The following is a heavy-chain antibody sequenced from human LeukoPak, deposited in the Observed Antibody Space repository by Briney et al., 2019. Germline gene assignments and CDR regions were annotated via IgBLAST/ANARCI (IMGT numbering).Heavy chain of an antibody. D-gene: IGHD3-22*01. CDR1: GGSISSYY. V-gene: IGHV4-4*07. J-gene: IGHJ4*02. Sequence: SETLSLTCTVSGGSISSYYWSWIRQPAGKGLEWIGRIHTSGSTNYSPSLKSRVTMSVDTSKNQFSLKLSSVTAADTAVYYCARDRYYYDSSARYFDDWGQGTLVTVSP. CDR3: ARDRYYYDSSARYFDD. CDR2: IHTSGST.